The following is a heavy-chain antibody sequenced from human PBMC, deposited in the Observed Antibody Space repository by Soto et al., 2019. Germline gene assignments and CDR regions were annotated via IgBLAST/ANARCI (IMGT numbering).Heavy chain of an antibody. Sequence: SETLSLTCTVSGGSISSSSYYWGWIRQPPGKGLEWIGSIYYSGSTYYNPSLKSRVTISVDTSKNQFSLKLSSVTAADTAVYYCARPSGTGPRQLRYFDSEVEYWGQGTLVTVSS. CDR2: IYYSGST. V-gene: IGHV4-39*01. D-gene: IGHD3-9*01. J-gene: IGHJ4*02. CDR1: GGSISSSSYY. CDR3: ARPSGTGPRQLRYFDSEVEY.